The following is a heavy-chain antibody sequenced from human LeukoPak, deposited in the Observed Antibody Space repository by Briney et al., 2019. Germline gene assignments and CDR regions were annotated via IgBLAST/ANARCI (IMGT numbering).Heavy chain of an antibody. Sequence: PSQTLSLTCAVSGGSINNGGYSWSWIRQPPGKGLEWIGYIYHIESTHYNPSLKNRVTISIDRSKNQLSLNLSSFTAADTAVYYCARVPFDYYDSDDYYYHDAFDIWGQGTMVTVSS. CDR3: ARVPFDYYDSDDYYYHDAFDI. D-gene: IGHD3-22*01. J-gene: IGHJ3*02. CDR1: GGSINNGGYS. V-gene: IGHV4-30-2*01. CDR2: IYHIEST.